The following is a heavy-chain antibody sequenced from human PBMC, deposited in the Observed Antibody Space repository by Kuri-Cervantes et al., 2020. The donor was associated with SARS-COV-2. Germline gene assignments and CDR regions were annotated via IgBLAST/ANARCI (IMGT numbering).Heavy chain of an antibody. D-gene: IGHD3-3*01. CDR3: ARKGLWSGYLN. V-gene: IGHV3-74*01. CDR1: GSTFDDYA. CDR2: INSDGSST. Sequence: GESLKISCAASGSTFDDYAMHWVRQAPGKGLVWVSRINSDGSSTSYADSVKGRFTISRGNAKNTLYLQMNSLRAEDTAVYYCARKGLWSGYLNWGQGTLVTVSS. J-gene: IGHJ4*02.